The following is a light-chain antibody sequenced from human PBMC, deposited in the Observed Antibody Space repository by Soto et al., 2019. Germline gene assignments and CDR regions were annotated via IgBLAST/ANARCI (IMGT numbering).Light chain of an antibody. CDR1: QSVGTS. CDR3: QQYYNWPPIT. J-gene: IGKJ5*01. Sequence: EVVMTQSPGTVSVSPGERATLSCRASQSVGTSLAWYQQKPGQAPRLLIYGASTSATGVPARFSGRGSGTEFTFTISSLQSEDFAVYYCQQYYNWPPITFGQGTRLEIK. V-gene: IGKV3-15*01. CDR2: GAS.